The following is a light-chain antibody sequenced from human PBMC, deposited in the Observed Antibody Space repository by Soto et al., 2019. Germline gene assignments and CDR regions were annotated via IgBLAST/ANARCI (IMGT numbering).Light chain of an antibody. Sequence: VLTQSPVTLSLSPGERATLSCRASQSVRSYLGWYQQRPGQAPRLLIYDASNRATGIPARFSGSGSGTDFTLSISSLAPEDFAVYYCQQGGTFGQGTRLEIK. CDR1: QSVRSY. CDR2: DAS. J-gene: IGKJ5*01. CDR3: QQGGT. V-gene: IGKV3-11*01.